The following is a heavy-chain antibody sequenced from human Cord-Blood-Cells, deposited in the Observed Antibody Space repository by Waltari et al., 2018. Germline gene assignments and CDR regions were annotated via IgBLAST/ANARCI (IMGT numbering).Heavy chain of an antibody. CDR2: ISNDGSNK. D-gene: IGHD6-19*01. CDR1: GFTFCSYG. J-gene: IGHJ6*02. Sequence: QVQLVESGGGVVQPGRSLRLSCAASGFTFCSYGMHWVRQAPGKGLEWVAVISNDGSNKYYADSVKGRFTISRDNSKNTLYLQMNSLRAEDTAVYYCAKRSSGQWLVYHYYYGMDVWGQGTTVTVSS. CDR3: AKRSSGQWLVYHYYYGMDV. V-gene: IGHV3-30*18.